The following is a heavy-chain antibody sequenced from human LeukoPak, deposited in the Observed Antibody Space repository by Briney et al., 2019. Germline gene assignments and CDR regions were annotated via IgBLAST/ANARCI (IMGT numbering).Heavy chain of an antibody. Sequence: PGGSLRLSCAASGFTFSSYAMSWVRQAPGKGLEWVSAISGSGGSTYYADSVKGRFTISRDNSKNTLYLQMNSLRAEDTAVYYCAKDLYGHCSGGSRYSQFDYWGQGTLVTVSS. CDR3: AKDLYGHCSGGSRYSQFDY. V-gene: IGHV3-23*01. J-gene: IGHJ4*02. CDR1: GFTFSSYA. D-gene: IGHD2-15*01. CDR2: ISGSGGST.